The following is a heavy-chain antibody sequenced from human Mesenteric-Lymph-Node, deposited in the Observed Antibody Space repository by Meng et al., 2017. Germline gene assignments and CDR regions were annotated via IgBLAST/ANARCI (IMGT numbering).Heavy chain of an antibody. V-gene: IGHV3-7*01. CDR2: IKQDGSEK. J-gene: IGHJ3*02. Sequence: GESLKISCAASGFTFSSYWMSWVRQAPGKGLEWVANIKQDGSEKYYVDSVKGRFTISRDNAKNSLYLQMNSLRAEDTAVYYCARAMVDAFDIWGQGTMVTVSS. CDR1: GFTFSSYW. CDR3: ARAMVDAFDI. D-gene: IGHD3-10*01.